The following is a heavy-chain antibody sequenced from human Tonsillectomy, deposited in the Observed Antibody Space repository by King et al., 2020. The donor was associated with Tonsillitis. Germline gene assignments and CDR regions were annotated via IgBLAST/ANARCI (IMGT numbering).Heavy chain of an antibody. D-gene: IGHD5-24*01. V-gene: IGHV3-30*04. J-gene: IGHJ6*02. CDR1: GFTFSSYA. CDR2: ISYDGSNK. CDR3: ARDXEIAXXXPFLXMDV. Sequence: QLVQSGGGVVQPGRSLRLSCAASGFTFSSYAMHWVRQAPGKGLEWVAVISYDGSNKYYADSGKGRFTISXDNSKNTLYLQMNSLRAEDTAIYYCARDXEIAXXXPFLXMDVCGPGXMXTVS.